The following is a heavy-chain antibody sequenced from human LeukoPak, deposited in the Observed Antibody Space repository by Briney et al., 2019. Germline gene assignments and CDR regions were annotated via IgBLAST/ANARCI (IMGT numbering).Heavy chain of an antibody. Sequence: GGSPRLSCAASGFTFSSYAMSWVRQAPGKGLEWVSAISGSGGSTYYADSVKGRFTISRDNSKNTLYLQMNSLRAEDTAVYYCAKDGKASITIFGVVIGDYFDYWGQGTLVTVSS. CDR1: GFTFSSYA. CDR2: ISGSGGST. CDR3: AKDGKASITIFGVVIGDYFDY. V-gene: IGHV3-23*01. J-gene: IGHJ4*02. D-gene: IGHD3-3*01.